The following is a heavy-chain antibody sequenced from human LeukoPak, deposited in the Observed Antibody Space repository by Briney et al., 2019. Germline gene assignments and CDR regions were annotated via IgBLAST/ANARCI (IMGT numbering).Heavy chain of an antibody. V-gene: IGHV3-23*01. CDR3: ATPPTVTRNY. D-gene: IGHD4-17*01. CDR2: ISVSGNT. J-gene: IGHJ4*02. CDR1: GFTLSSYA. Sequence: GGSLRLSCAASGFTLSSYAMSWVRQGPGKGLEWVSAISVSGNTYHADSVKGRFTISRDSSKNTLYLQMNSLRAGDAAVYYCATPPTVTRNYWGQGTLVTVSS.